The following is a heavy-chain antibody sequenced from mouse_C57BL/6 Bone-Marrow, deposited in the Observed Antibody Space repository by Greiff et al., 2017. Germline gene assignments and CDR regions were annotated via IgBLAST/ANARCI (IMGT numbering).Heavy chain of an antibody. Sequence: DVQLVESGGGLVQPGGSLKLSCAASGFTFSDYGMAWVRQAPRKGPEWVAFISNLAYSIYYADTVTGRFTISRENAKNTLYLEMSSLRSEDTPMYYCARSYYYGSSPAWFAYWGQGTLVTVSA. CDR1: GFTFSDYG. CDR2: ISNLAYSI. V-gene: IGHV5-15*01. CDR3: ARSYYYGSSPAWFAY. D-gene: IGHD1-1*01. J-gene: IGHJ3*01.